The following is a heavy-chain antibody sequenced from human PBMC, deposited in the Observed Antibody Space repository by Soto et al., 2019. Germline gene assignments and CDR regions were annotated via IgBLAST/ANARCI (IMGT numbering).Heavy chain of an antibody. Sequence: QVQLVQSGAEVKKPGASVKVSCKASGYTFISYDINWVRQATGQGLEWMGWMNPNSGNTGYAQKFQGRVTMTRNTSISTAYMELSSLRSEDTAVYYCARRGAAAGTDWFDPWGQGTLVTVSS. CDR1: GYTFISYD. CDR3: ARRGAAAGTDWFDP. D-gene: IGHD6-13*01. V-gene: IGHV1-8*01. J-gene: IGHJ5*02. CDR2: MNPNSGNT.